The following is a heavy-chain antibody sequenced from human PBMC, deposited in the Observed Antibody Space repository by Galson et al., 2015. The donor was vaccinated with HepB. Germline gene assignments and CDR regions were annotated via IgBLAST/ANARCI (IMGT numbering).Heavy chain of an antibody. D-gene: IGHD3-10*01. CDR1: EFTFSSYW. Sequence: SLRLSCAASEFTFSSYWISWVRLAPGRGLEWVGNINPDGSERYYVDAVRGRFTISRDNTKSSLSLQMNSLTAEDTAVYYCVRDFRARTSDYWGQGTLVTVSS. V-gene: IGHV3-7*03. J-gene: IGHJ4*02. CDR2: INPDGSER. CDR3: VRDFRARTSDY.